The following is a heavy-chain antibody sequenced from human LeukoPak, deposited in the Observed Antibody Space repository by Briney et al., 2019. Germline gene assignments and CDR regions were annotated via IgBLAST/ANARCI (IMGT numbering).Heavy chain of an antibody. CDR2: IYYSGST. Sequence: SETLSLTCTVSGGSISSSSYYWGWIRQPPGKGLEWIGSIYYSGSTYYNPSLKSRVTISVDTSKNQFSLKLSSVTAADTAVYYRASASPTVTSDAFDIWGQGTMVTVSS. J-gene: IGHJ3*02. CDR3: ASASPTVTSDAFDI. V-gene: IGHV4-39*01. CDR1: GGSISSSSYY. D-gene: IGHD4-17*01.